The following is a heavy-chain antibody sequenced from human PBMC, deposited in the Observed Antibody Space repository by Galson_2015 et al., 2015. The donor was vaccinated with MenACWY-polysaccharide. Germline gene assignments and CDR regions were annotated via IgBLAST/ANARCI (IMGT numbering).Heavy chain of an antibody. CDR1: GFTVSSNY. D-gene: IGHD4-17*01. V-gene: IGHV3-66*01. J-gene: IGHJ3*02. CDR2: IYSGGST. CDR3: ARDVSNDYGDPSGAFDI. Sequence: SLRLSCAASGFTVSSNYMSWVRQAPGKGLEWVSVIYSGGSTYYADSVKGRFTISRDNSKNTLYLQMNSLRAEDTAVYYCARDVSNDYGDPSGAFDIWGQGTMVTVSS.